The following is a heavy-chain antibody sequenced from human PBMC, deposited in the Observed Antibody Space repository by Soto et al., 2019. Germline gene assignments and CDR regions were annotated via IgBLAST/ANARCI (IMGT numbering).Heavy chain of an antibody. J-gene: IGHJ5*02. D-gene: IGHD3-22*01. CDR2: IYYSGST. V-gene: IGHV4-30-4*01. Sequence: SETLSLTCTGSGGSISSGDYYWSWIRQPPGKGLEWIGYIYYSGSTYYNPSLKSRVTISVDTSKNQFSLKLSSVTAADTAVYYCARDRVYYDSSGYANWIWFDPWGQGTLVTVSS. CDR1: GGSISSGDYY. CDR3: ARDRVYYDSSGYANWIWFDP.